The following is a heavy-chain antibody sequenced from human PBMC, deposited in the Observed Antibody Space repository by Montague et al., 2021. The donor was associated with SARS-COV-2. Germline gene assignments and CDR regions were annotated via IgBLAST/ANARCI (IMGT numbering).Heavy chain of an antibody. J-gene: IGHJ5*02. Sequence: SETLSLTCTVTGGPISGSSDYWGWIRQSPGKGREWIASVDYSGNTYYSPSLNSRLTISVDTSKNQFSLKLNSVTAADTALYYCARREYSYGWGAWGQGTLVTVSS. V-gene: IGHV4-39*01. D-gene: IGHD5-18*01. CDR3: ARREYSYGWGA. CDR1: GGPISGSSDY. CDR2: VDYSGNT.